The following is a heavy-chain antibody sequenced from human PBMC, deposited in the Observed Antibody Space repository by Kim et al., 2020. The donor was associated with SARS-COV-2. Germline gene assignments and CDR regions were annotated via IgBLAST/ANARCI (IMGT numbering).Heavy chain of an antibody. CDR2: INSSGGST. CDR3: ARDFGVAAAGTLFFDY. J-gene: IGHJ4*02. D-gene: IGHD6-13*01. CDR1: GYTFTSYY. V-gene: IGHV1-46*01. Sequence: ASVKVSCKASGYTFTSYYMHWVRQAPGQGLEWMGIINSSGGSTSYAQKFQGRVTMTRDTSTSTVYMELSSLRSEDTAVYYCARDFGVAAAGTLFFDYWGQGTLVTVSS.